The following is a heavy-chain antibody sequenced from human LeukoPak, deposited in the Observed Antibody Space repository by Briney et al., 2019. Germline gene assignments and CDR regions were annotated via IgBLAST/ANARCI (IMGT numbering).Heavy chain of an antibody. Sequence: GGSLRLSCVASGFTFSSHGMHWVRQAPGKGLEWVAVIWCDGSEKYYADSVKGRFIISRDNSKNMLYLQMNSLRADDTAVYYCARWGNNKILDYWGQGTLVTVSS. CDR1: GFTFSSHG. J-gene: IGHJ4*02. D-gene: IGHD7-27*01. CDR2: IWCDGSEK. CDR3: ARWGNNKILDY. V-gene: IGHV3-33*01.